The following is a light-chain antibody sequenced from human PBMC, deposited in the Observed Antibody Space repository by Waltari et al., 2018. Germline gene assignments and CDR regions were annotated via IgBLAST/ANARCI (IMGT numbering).Light chain of an antibody. J-gene: IGLJ1*01. CDR2: AGN. CDR3: ATWDDSLNGNYV. V-gene: IGLV1-44*01. Sequence: QSVLIQPPSASGTPGQRVTISCSGSSSSIGSNAVNWYQRLPGPAPKLLRYAGNKRASGVPDRFSGSRSGTSASLAISGLQSEDEADYYCATWDDSLNGNYVFGTGTRVTVL. CDR1: SSSIGSNA.